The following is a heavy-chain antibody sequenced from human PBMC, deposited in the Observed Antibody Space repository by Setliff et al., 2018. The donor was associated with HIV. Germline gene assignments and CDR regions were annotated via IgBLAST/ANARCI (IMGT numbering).Heavy chain of an antibody. J-gene: IGHJ4*02. Sequence: SVKVTCKASRGTFTSYAFSWVRQAPGQGLEWMGGIIAILGIPSYAQKFQGRVTITADKSTNTAYMELKSLRSEDTALYYCAKNPGRSGYYDWGQGTLVTVSS. V-gene: IGHV1-69*10. CDR2: IIAILGIP. CDR1: RGTFTSYA. D-gene: IGHD3-22*01. CDR3: AKNPGRSGYYD.